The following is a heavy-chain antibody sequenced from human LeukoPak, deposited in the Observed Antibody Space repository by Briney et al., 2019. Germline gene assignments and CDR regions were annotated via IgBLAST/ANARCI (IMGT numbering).Heavy chain of an antibody. V-gene: IGHV1-18*01. J-gene: IGHJ4*02. CDR3: TRVGYYESSGYYEY. D-gene: IGHD3-22*01. CDR1: GYTFTNYH. Sequence: GSVKVSCKASGYTFTNYHIAWVRQAPGQGLEWMGWVSTNDGNTVYAQRLQGRVTMTTDTSTSVAYMELRSLTSDDTAVYYCTRVGYYESSGYYEYWGQGTLVTVSS. CDR2: VSTNDGNT.